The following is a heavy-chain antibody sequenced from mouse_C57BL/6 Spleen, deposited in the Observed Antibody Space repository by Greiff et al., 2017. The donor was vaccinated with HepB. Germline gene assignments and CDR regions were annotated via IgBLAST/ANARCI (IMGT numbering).Heavy chain of an antibody. J-gene: IGHJ4*01. D-gene: IGHD2-1*01. Sequence: EVQLVESGPGMVKPSQSLSLTCTVTGYSITSGYDWHWIRHFPGNKLEWMGYISYSGSTNYNPSLKSRISITHDTSKNHFFLKLNSVTTEDTATYYCARGGLPYYAMDYWGQGTSVTVSS. V-gene: IGHV3-1*01. CDR2: ISYSGST. CDR1: GYSITSGYD. CDR3: ARGGLPYYAMDY.